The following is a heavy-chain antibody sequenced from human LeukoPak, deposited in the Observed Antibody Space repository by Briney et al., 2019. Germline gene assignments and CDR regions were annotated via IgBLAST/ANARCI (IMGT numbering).Heavy chain of an antibody. CDR1: GFTVGTIY. CDR3: AKEGRDVKNARYGMDV. J-gene: IGHJ6*02. CDR2: IYSGGTT. Sequence: GGSLGLSCVASGFTVGTIYMGWVRQAPGKGLEWVSVIYSGGTTYYADSVKGRFTFSRDNSKNTLYLQMNSLRAEDTAVYYCAKEGRDVKNARYGMDVWGQGTTVTVSS. D-gene: IGHD5-24*01. V-gene: IGHV3-53*01.